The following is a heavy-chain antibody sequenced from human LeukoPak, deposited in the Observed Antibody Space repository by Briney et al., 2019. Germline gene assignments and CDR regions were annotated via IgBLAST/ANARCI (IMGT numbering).Heavy chain of an antibody. V-gene: IGHV1-69*06. CDR1: GGTFSSYG. CDR2: IIPIFGTA. Sequence: ASVKVSCKASGGTFSSYGINWVRQAPGQGLEWMGGIIPIFGTANYAQKFQGRVTITADKSTSTAFMEVSSLRSEDTAVYYCARGLGVVTQFDYWGQGTLVTVSS. J-gene: IGHJ4*02. D-gene: IGHD3-22*01. CDR3: ARGLGVVTQFDY.